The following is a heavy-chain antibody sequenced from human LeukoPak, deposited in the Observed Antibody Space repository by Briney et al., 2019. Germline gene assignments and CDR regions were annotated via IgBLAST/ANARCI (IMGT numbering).Heavy chain of an antibody. CDR1: GYTFTKYG. D-gene: IGHD6-13*01. V-gene: IGHV1-18*01. CDR2: ISAYNGNT. CDR3: ARESGTAAGTREFDY. J-gene: IGHJ4*02. Sequence: ASVNVSCKASGYTFTKYGISWVRQAPGQGLEWMGWISAYNGNTNYGQQVQGRVTMTTDTSTSTAYMELRSLRSDDTAVYYCARESGTAAGTREFDYWGQGTLVTVSS.